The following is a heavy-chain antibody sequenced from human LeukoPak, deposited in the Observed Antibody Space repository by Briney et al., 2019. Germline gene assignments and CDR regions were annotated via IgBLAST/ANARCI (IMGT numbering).Heavy chain of an antibody. CDR1: GGSFSGYY. CDR2: INHSGST. Sequence: SETLSLTCVVYGGSFSGYYWSWIRQPPGKGLEWIGEINHSGSTNYNPSLKSRVTISVDTSKNQFSLKLSSVTAADTAVYYCARRRRYYYGSGSYYPYYFDYWGQGTLVTVSS. D-gene: IGHD3-10*01. CDR3: ARRRRYYYGSGSYYPYYFDY. J-gene: IGHJ4*02. V-gene: IGHV4-34*01.